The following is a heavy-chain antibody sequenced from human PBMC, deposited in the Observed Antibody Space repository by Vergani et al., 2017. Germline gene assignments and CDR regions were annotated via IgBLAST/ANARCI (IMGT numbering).Heavy chain of an antibody. J-gene: IGHJ3*02. V-gene: IGHV3-30*18. CDR3: AKDQGARAFDI. Sequence: VQLLESGGGLVQPGGSLRLSCAASGFTFSSYGMHWVRQAPGKGLEWVAVISYDGSNKYYADSVKGRFTISRDNSKNTLYLQMNSLRAEDTAVYYCAKDQGARAFDIWGQGTMVTVSS. CDR2: ISYDGSNK. CDR1: GFTFSSYG.